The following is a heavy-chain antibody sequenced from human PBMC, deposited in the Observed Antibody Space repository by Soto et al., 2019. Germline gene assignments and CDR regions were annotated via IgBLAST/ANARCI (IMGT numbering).Heavy chain of an antibody. V-gene: IGHV1-3*01. D-gene: IGHD3-16*01. CDR2: INAGNGNT. CDR1: GYTFTSYA. CDR3: ARVIGGLYYFGY. J-gene: IGHJ4*02. Sequence: GASVKVSCKASGYTFTSYAMHWVRQAPGQRLEWMGWINAGNGNTKYSQKFQGRVIITRDTSASTAYMELSSLRSEDTAVYYCARVIGGLYYFGYWGQGSLVTVCS.